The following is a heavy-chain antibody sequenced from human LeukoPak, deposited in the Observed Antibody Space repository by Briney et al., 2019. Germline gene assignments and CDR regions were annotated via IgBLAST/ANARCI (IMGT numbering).Heavy chain of an antibody. Sequence: GGSLRLSCAASGFTFSSYSMSWVRQAPGKGLEWVSAISGSGGSTYYADSVKGRFTISRDNSKNTLYLQMNSLRAEDTAVYYCAKWGLRYFDWLSEAFDIWGQGTMVTVSS. V-gene: IGHV3-23*01. CDR2: ISGSGGST. J-gene: IGHJ3*02. CDR3: AKWGLRYFDWLSEAFDI. CDR1: GFTFSSYS. D-gene: IGHD3-9*01.